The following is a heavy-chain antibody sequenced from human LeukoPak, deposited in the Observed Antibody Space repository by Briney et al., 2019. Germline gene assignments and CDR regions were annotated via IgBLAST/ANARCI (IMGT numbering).Heavy chain of an antibody. V-gene: IGHV4-61*01. Sequence: SETLSLTCTVSGGSVSSGSYYWSWIRQPPGKGLEWIVYIYYSGSTNYNPPLKSRVTISVDTSKNQFSLKLSSVTAADTAVYYCARGLRGYSYGYAPHWGQGTLVTVSS. J-gene: IGHJ4*02. CDR1: GGSVSSGSYY. CDR3: ARGLRGYSYGYAPH. D-gene: IGHD5-18*01. CDR2: IYYSGST.